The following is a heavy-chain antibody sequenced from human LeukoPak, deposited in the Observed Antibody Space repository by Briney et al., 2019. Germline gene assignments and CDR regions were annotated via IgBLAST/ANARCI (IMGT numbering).Heavy chain of an antibody. Sequence: GGSLRLSCAASGFTFSSYAMSWVRQAPGKGVEWVSALSGSGSNTYYPDSVKGRFTISRDNSRNTLYLQLNSLRAEDTALYYCAKENGWYAFDYWGQGTLVTVSS. D-gene: IGHD6-19*01. J-gene: IGHJ4*02. CDR1: GFTFSSYA. CDR2: LSGSGSNT. V-gene: IGHV3-23*01. CDR3: AKENGWYAFDY.